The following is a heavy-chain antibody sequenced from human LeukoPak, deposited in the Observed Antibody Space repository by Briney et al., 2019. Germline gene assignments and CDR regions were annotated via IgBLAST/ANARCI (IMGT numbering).Heavy chain of an antibody. Sequence: GASVKVSCKASGGTFSSYAISWVRQAPGQGLEWMGGIIPIFGTANYAQKFQGRVTITADESTSTAYMELSSLRSEDTAVYYCARDVKPIHLGYCSSTSCYSPFTHAFDIWGQGTMVTVSS. CDR2: IIPIFGTA. D-gene: IGHD2-2*01. V-gene: IGHV1-69*13. J-gene: IGHJ3*02. CDR1: GGTFSSYA. CDR3: ARDVKPIHLGYCSSTSCYSPFTHAFDI.